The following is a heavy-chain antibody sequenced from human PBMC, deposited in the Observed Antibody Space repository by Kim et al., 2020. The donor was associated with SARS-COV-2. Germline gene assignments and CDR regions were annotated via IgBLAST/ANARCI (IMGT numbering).Heavy chain of an antibody. D-gene: IGHD4-17*01. V-gene: IGHV5-51*01. CDR2: T. J-gene: IGHJ3*02. Sequence: TRYSPSFQGQVTISADKSISTAYLQWSSLKASDTAMYYCATDYGNHAFDIWGQGTMVTVSS. CDR3: ATDYGNHAFDI.